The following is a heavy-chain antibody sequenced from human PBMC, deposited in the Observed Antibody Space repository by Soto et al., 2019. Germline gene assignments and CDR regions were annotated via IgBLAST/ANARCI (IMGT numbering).Heavy chain of an antibody. D-gene: IGHD3-3*01. Sequence: GGSLRLSCAASGFTFDDYAMHWVRQAPGKGLEWVSLISGDGGSTYYADSVKGRFTISRDNSKNSLYLQMNSLRTEDTALYYCAKDNKRRYYDFWSGYYDYWGQGTLVTVSS. J-gene: IGHJ4*02. CDR3: AKDNKRRYYDFWSGYYDY. CDR1: GFTFDDYA. V-gene: IGHV3-43*02. CDR2: ISGDGGST.